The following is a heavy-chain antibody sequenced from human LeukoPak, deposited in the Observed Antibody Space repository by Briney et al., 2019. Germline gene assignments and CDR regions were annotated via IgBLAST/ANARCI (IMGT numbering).Heavy chain of an antibody. J-gene: IGHJ4*02. CDR2: INHSGST. Sequence: PSETLSLTCAVYGGSFSGYYWSWICQPPGKGLEWIGEINHSGSTNYNPSLKSRVTISVDTSKNQFSLKLSSVTAADTAVYYCARTSGLMVYAIHFDYWGQGTLVTVSS. CDR3: ARTSGLMVYAIHFDY. V-gene: IGHV4-34*01. CDR1: GGSFSGYY. D-gene: IGHD2-8*01.